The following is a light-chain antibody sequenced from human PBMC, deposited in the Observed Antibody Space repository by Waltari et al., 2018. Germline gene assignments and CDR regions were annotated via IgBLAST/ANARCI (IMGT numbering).Light chain of an antibody. J-gene: IGKJ2*01. CDR1: QSVLHTNNKDY. CDR3: QQYYSTPNT. Sequence: DIVMTQSPDSLGVSLGERATINCKSSQSVLHTNNKDYLAWYQQKPGQPPKLLIYWASNREFGVPERFSGSGSGTYFTLTISSLQAEDVAVYYCQQYYSTPNTFGQGTKLEIK. CDR2: WAS. V-gene: IGKV4-1*01.